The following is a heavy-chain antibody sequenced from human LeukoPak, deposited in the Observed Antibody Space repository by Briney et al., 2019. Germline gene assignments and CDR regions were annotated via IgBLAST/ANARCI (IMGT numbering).Heavy chain of an antibody. D-gene: IGHD1-26*01. CDR1: GFTFSSYA. Sequence: GGSPRLSCAASGFTFSSYAMHWVRQAPGKGLEWVAVISYDGSNKYYADSVKARFTISRDNSKNTLYLQMNSLSADDTAVYYCARDKLRGSAGNYYYMDVWGKGTTVTVSS. CDR3: ARDKLRGSAGNYYYMDV. J-gene: IGHJ6*03. V-gene: IGHV3-30*04. CDR2: ISYDGSNK.